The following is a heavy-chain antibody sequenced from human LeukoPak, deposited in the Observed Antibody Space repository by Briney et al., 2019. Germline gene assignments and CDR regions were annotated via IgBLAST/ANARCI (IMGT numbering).Heavy chain of an antibody. V-gene: IGHV3-33*06. Sequence: QPGRSLRLSCVASGFTFSGYGMHWVRQAPGKGLEWVAVIWYDGSKTYYADSVKGRFTISRDNSKDTLYLQMNSLRAEDTAVYYCAKATVPAVPCHWGQGTLVTVSS. J-gene: IGHJ4*02. CDR2: IWYDGSKT. D-gene: IGHD2-2*01. CDR1: GFTFSGYG. CDR3: AKATVPAVPCH.